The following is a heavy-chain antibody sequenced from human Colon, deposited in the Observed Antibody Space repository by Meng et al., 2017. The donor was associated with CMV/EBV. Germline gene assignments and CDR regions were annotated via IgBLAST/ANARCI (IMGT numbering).Heavy chain of an antibody. V-gene: IGHV1-18*04. Sequence: ASGFPFTSYSFTWVRQAPGQGLEWLGWISAYNGNTNYAQIVQGRVTMTTDPSTTTAYMELRNLRSDDTAVYYCARLNGGNSGDWFDPWGRGTLVTVSS. CDR1: GFPFTSYS. CDR3: ARLNGGNSGDWFDP. CDR2: ISAYNGNT. J-gene: IGHJ5*02. D-gene: IGHD4-23*01.